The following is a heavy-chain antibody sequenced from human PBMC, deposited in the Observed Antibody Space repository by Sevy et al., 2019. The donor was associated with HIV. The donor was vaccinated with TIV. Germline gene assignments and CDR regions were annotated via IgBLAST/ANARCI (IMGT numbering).Heavy chain of an antibody. CDR1: GYAFTGYY. CDR3: ARAPTDFWTGGMAV. CDR2: INPISGGT. V-gene: IGHV1-2*06. Sequence: ASVKVSCKASGYAFTGYYIHWVRQAPGQGLEWMGRINPISGGTDDSQKFQGRVTMTRDMSISTAYMDVSRLTSDDTALYYCARAPTDFWTGGMAVWGQGTVVTVSS. D-gene: IGHD3-3*01. J-gene: IGHJ6*02.